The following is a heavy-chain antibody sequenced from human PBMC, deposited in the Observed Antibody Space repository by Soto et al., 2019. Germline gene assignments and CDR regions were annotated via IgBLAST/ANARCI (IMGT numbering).Heavy chain of an antibody. CDR1: GGSFSGYH. J-gene: IGHJ4*02. V-gene: IGHV4-34*01. CDR2: IHQDGST. D-gene: IGHD2-15*01. CDR3: ARGEYEKWSPPAY. Sequence: SETLSLTCAVYGGSFSGYHWTWIRQPPGKGLEWIGEIHQDGSTHYNPSLKSRVSISVDTSRNQFSLKLTSVTAADTAVYYCARGEYEKWSPPAYWGQGTLVTVSS.